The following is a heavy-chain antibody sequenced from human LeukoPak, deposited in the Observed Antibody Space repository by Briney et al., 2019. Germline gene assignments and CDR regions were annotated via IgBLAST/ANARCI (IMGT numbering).Heavy chain of an antibody. D-gene: IGHD3-3*01. CDR1: GGSFSGYY. CDR2: INHSGST. J-gene: IGHJ5*02. Sequence: SETLSLTCAVYGGSFSGYYWSWIRQPPGKGLEWIGEINHSGSTNYNPSLKSRVTISVDTSKNQFSLKLSSVTAADTAVYYCARERRARITIFGVVSEINNWFDPWGQGTLVTVSS. V-gene: IGHV4-34*01. CDR3: ARERRARITIFGVVSEINNWFDP.